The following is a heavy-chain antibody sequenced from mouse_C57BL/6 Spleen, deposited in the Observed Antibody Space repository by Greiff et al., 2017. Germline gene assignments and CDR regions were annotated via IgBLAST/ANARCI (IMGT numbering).Heavy chain of an antibody. J-gene: IGHJ4*01. D-gene: IGHD1-1*01. CDR3: ARNGITRTYYYAMDY. Sequence: QVQLQQPGAELVKPGASVKLSCKASGYTFTSYWMHWVKQRPGQGLEWIGMIHPNSGSTNYNEKFKSKATLTVDKSSSTAYMQLSSLTSEDSAVYYGARNGITRTYYYAMDYWGQGTSGTVSA. V-gene: IGHV1-64*01. CDR2: IHPNSGST. CDR1: GYTFTSYW.